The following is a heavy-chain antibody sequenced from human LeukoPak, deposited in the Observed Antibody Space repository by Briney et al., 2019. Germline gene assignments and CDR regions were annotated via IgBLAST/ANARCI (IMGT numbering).Heavy chain of an antibody. CDR2: VRSNTYGGTA. CDR3: TREATSHHGMDV. Sequence: PGGSLRLSCTASGFNFDAYAMSWVRQAPGKGLEWVGFVRSNTYGGTAEYAASVKGRFNISRDDSKRIAYLQINSLRTEDTAVYYCTREATSHHGMDVWGQGTTVTVSS. V-gene: IGHV3-49*04. CDR1: GFNFDAYA. J-gene: IGHJ6*02.